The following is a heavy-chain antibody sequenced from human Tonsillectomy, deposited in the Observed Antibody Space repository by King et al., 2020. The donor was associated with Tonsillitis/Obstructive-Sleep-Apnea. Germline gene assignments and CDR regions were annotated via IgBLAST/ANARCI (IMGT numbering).Heavy chain of an antibody. CDR3: ARTDYDFWSGYYFDY. CDR2: IYYSGST. V-gene: IGHV4-59*08. CDR1: GGSISSYY. J-gene: IGHJ4*02. D-gene: IGHD3-3*01. Sequence: QLQESGPGLVKPSETLSLTCTVSGGSISSYYWSWIRQPPGKGLEWIGYIYYSGSTNYNPSLKSRVTISVDTSKNQFSLKLSSVTAADTAVYYCARTDYDFWSGYYFDYWGQGTLVTVSS.